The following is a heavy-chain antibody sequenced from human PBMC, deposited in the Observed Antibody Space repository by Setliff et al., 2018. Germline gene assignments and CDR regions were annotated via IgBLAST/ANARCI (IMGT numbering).Heavy chain of an antibody. Sequence: GSLRLSCATSGFTFSDSSMDWVRQAPGKGLEWIGRSRNKISGYMIEYAASVRGRFTISRDDSKKTLYLQMNSLRGEDTGVYFCACLDWGEKFFNVDAWGKGTTVTVSS. CDR1: GFTFSDSS. CDR3: ACLDWGEKFFNVDA. D-gene: IGHD7-27*01. V-gene: IGHV3-72*01. CDR2: SRNKISGYMI. J-gene: IGHJ6*04.